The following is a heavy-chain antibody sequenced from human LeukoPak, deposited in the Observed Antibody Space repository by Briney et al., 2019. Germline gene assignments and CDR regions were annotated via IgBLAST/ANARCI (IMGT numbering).Heavy chain of an antibody. CDR3: TTGLLLWFGESPIDY. J-gene: IGHJ4*02. V-gene: IGHV3-15*01. Sequence: GGSLRLSCAASGFTFSNAWMSWVRQAPGKWLEWVGRIKSKTDGGTTDYAAPVKGRFTISRDDSKNTLYLQMNSLKTEDTAVYYCTTGLLLWFGESPIDYWGQGTLVTVSS. CDR1: GFTFSNAW. CDR2: IKSKTDGGTT. D-gene: IGHD3-10*01.